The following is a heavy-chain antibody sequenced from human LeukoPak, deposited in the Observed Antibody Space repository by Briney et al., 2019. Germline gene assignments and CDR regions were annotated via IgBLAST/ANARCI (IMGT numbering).Heavy chain of an antibody. CDR1: GFTLSSYG. Sequence: AGGSLRLSCAASGFTLSSYGMHWVRQAPGKGLEWVAVISYDGSNEYYAESVQGRFTISRDNSKNTLYLQMSSLRSEDTAVYYCARDQREHPPYYDILTGYYRSAFDIWGQGTMVTVSS. D-gene: IGHD3-9*01. J-gene: IGHJ3*02. CDR2: ISYDGSNE. V-gene: IGHV3-30*03. CDR3: ARDQREHPPYYDILTGYYRSAFDI.